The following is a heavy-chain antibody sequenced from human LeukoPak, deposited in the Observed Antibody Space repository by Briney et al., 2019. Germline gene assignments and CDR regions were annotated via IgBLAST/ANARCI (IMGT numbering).Heavy chain of an antibody. D-gene: IGHD4-17*01. CDR2: ISAYTGNT. V-gene: IGHV1-18*01. CDR3: ARDEFDFGAYYFDY. J-gene: IGHJ4*02. CDR1: GYTFSNYG. Sequence: GASVKLSCKASGYTFSNYGLSWVRQAPGHGLEWMGWISAYTGNTNYAQKFQGRVTLTTDTSTTTAYMDLRSLRSDDTAVYYCARDEFDFGAYYFDYWGQGTLVTVSS.